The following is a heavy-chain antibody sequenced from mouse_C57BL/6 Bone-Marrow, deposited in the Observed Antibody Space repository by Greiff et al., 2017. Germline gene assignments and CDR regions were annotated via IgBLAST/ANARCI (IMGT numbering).Heavy chain of an antibody. Sequence: EVQLQQSGPELVKPGASVTISCKASGYSFTGYYMNWVKQSPEKSLEWIGEINPSTGGTTYNQKFKAKATLTVDKSSSTAYMQLKSLTSEDSAVYYCARSDYFDYWGQGTTLTVAS. V-gene: IGHV1-42*01. CDR2: INPSTGGT. J-gene: IGHJ2*01. CDR1: GYSFTGYY. CDR3: ARSDYFDY.